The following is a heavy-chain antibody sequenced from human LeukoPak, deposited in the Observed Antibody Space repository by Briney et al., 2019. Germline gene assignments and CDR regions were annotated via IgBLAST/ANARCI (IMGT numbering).Heavy chain of an antibody. D-gene: IGHD3-3*01. CDR2: IYPGDSDT. Sequence: GESLKISCKGSGYKFNAYWIAWVRQMPGKGLEWMGIIYPGDSDTRYSPSFQGQVTISADKSISTAHLQWSSLKASDTAMYYCARAPTYYDFWSGYADLPYYYYGMDVWGQGTTVTVSS. V-gene: IGHV5-51*01. J-gene: IGHJ6*02. CDR3: ARAPTYYDFWSGYADLPYYYYGMDV. CDR1: GYKFNAYW.